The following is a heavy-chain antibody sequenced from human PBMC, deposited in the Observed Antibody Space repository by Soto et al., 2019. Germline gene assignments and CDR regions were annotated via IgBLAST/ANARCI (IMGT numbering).Heavy chain of an antibody. V-gene: IGHV1-69*01. CDR3: ARSQGSSTSLEIYYYYYYGMDV. D-gene: IGHD2-2*01. J-gene: IGHJ6*02. CDR2: IIPISGTA. Sequence: QVQLVQSGAEVKKPGSSVKVSCKASGGTFSSYAISWVRQAPGQGLEWMGGIIPISGTANYAQKFQGRVTITADESTSTAYMELNSLRSEDTAVYYCARSQGSSTSLEIYYYYYYGMDVWGQWTTVTVSS. CDR1: GGTFSSYA.